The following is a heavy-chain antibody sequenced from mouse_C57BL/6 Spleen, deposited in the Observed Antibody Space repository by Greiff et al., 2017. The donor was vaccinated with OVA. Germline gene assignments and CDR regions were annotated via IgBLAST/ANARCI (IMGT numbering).Heavy chain of an antibody. CDR2: IDPSDSYT. Sequence: QVQLQQPGAELVMPGASVKLSCKASGYTFTSYWMHWVKQRPGQGLEWIGEIDPSDSYTNYNQKFKGKSTLTVDKASSTAYMQLSSLTSEDSAVYYCARSGTVVATEGFAYWGQGTLVTVSA. CDR3: ARSGTVVATEGFAY. CDR1: GYTFTSYW. V-gene: IGHV1-69*01. D-gene: IGHD1-1*01. J-gene: IGHJ3*01.